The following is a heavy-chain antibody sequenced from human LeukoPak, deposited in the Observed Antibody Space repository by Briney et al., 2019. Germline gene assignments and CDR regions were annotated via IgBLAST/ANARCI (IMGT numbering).Heavy chain of an antibody. V-gene: IGHV4-59*11. CDR3: AREGEYCSSTSCYPRFDY. Sequence: SETLSLTCNVSGGSISSHYWSWTRQPPGKGLEWIGYIYYSGSTNYNPSLKSRGTISVDTSKNQFALKLSSVTAADTAVYYYAREGEYCSSTSCYPRFDYWGQGTLVTVSS. CDR2: IYYSGST. J-gene: IGHJ4*02. D-gene: IGHD2-2*01. CDR1: GGSISSHY.